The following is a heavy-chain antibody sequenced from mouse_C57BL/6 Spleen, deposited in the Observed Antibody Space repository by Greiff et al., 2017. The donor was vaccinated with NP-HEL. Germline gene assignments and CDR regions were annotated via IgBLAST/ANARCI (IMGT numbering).Heavy chain of an antibody. CDR2: ISAGGSYT. J-gene: IGHJ3*01. CDR1: GFTFSSYA. Sequence: EVMLVESGGGLVKPGGSLKLSCAASGFTFSSYAMSWVRQTPEQRLEWVATISAGGSYTYYPDNVKGRFTISRDNAKNNLYLQMSHLKSEDTAMYYCAREGGNYGWFAYWGQGTLVTVSA. CDR3: AREGGNYGWFAY. V-gene: IGHV5-4*01. D-gene: IGHD2-1*01.